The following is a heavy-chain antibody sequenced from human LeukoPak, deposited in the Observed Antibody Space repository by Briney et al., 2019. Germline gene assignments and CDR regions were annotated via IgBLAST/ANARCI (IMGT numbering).Heavy chain of an antibody. V-gene: IGHV4-59*01. CDR1: GGSISSYY. Sequence: SETLSLTCTVSGGSISSYYWSWIRQPPGKGLEWIGYIYYTGGTNYNPSLKSRVTISVDTSKNQFSLKLSSVTAADTAVYYCARYGSGSYRQLDYWGQGTLVTVSP. J-gene: IGHJ4*02. CDR3: ARYGSGSYRQLDY. D-gene: IGHD3-10*01. CDR2: IYYTGGT.